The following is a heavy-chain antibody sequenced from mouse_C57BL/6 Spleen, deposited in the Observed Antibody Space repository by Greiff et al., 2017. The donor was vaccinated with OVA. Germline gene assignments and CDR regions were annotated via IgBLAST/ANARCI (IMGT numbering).Heavy chain of an antibody. CDR2: IDPETGGT. D-gene: IGHD2-3*01. CDR1: GYTFTDYE. J-gene: IGHJ4*01. CDR3: TRPIYDGYYGKDAMDY. V-gene: IGHV1-15*01. Sequence: QVHVKQSGAELVRPGASVTLSCKASGYTFTDYEMHWVKQTPVHGLEWIGAIDPETGGTAYNQKFKGKAILTADKSSSTAYMELRSLTSEDSAVYYCTRPIYDGYYGKDAMDYWGQGTSVTVSS.